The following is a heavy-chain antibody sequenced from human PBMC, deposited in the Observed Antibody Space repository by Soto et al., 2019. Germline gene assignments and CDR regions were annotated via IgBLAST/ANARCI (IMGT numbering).Heavy chain of an antibody. J-gene: IGHJ4*02. Sequence: VQLVESGGGLVQPGGSLRLSCAASEFSLSSYMMNWVRQVPGQGLEWIAYISNTGSSIDYADSVKGRFTISRDNSNDTLNLQMSGLRADDTAVYFCARVESYGWFFDYWGQGALVTVSS. CDR2: ISNTGSSI. CDR1: EFSLSSYM. V-gene: IGHV3-48*03. CDR3: ARVESYGWFFDY. D-gene: IGHD3-10*01.